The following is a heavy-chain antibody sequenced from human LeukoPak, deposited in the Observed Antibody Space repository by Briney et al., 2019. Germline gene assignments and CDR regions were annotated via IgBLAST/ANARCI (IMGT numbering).Heavy chain of an antibody. Sequence: GALRLSCAASGFTFSNYWMSWVRQAPGKGLEWVANIKQDGSEKYYVGSVKGRFTISRDNADNSLYLQMNSLRAEDTAVYYCAGLRTFDYWGQGTLVTVSS. CDR2: IKQDGSEK. J-gene: IGHJ4*02. V-gene: IGHV3-7*03. CDR1: GFTFSNYW. D-gene: IGHD1-14*01. CDR3: AGLRTFDY.